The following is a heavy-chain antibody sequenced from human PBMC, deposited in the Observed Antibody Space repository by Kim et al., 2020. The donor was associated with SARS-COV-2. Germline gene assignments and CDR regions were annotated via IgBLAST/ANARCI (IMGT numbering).Heavy chain of an antibody. CDR3: ARPGRWSTRIYFDY. V-gene: IGHV4-34*01. D-gene: IGHD2-15*01. CDR2: INHSGST. Sequence: SETLSLTCAVYGGSFSGYYWSWIRQPPGKGLEWIGEINHSGSTNYNPSLKSRVTISVDTSKNQFSLKLSSVTAAGTAVYYCARPGRWSTRIYFDYWGQGTLVTVSS. J-gene: IGHJ4*02. CDR1: GGSFSGYY.